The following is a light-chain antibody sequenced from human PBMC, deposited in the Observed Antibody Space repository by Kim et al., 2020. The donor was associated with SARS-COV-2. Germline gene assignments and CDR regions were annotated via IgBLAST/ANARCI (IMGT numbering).Light chain of an antibody. CDR1: QSVLQRPNNKDY. Sequence: RATIRCKSSQSVLQRPNNKDYLAWYQQKSGQPPKLLIYWASTRESGVPERFSGSGSGTDFTLTISSLQAEDVAVYFCHQYATFPYTFGQGTKLEI. V-gene: IGKV4-1*01. J-gene: IGKJ2*01. CDR3: HQYATFPYT. CDR2: WAS.